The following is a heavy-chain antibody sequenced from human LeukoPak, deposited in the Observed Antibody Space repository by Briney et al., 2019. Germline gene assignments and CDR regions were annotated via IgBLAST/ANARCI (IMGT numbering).Heavy chain of an antibody. CDR2: INHSGST. D-gene: IGHD6-19*01. CDR3: ARVRGSGWPPYYYYYMDV. CDR1: GGSFSGYY. V-gene: IGHV4-34*01. Sequence: SETLSLTCAVYGGSFSGYYWSLIRQPPGKGLEWIGEINHSGSTNYNPSLKSRVTISVDTSKNQFSLKLSSVTAADTAVYYCARVRGSGWPPYYYYYMDVWGKGTTVTVSS. J-gene: IGHJ6*03.